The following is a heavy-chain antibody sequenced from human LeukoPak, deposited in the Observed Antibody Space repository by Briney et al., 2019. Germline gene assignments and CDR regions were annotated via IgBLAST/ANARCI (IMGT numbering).Heavy chain of an antibody. Sequence: PGGSLRLSCAASGFTVSSNYMSWVRQAPGKGLEWVSVIYSGGSTYYADSVKGRFTISRDNSKNTLYLQMNSLRAEDTAVYYCASNWGNETGFHWGQGTLVTVSS. CDR1: GFTVSSNY. J-gene: IGHJ4*02. CDR3: ASNWGNETGFH. V-gene: IGHV3-53*01. CDR2: IYSGGST. D-gene: IGHD7-27*01.